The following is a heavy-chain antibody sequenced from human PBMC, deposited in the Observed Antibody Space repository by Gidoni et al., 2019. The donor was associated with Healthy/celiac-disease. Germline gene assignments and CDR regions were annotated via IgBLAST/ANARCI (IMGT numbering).Heavy chain of an antibody. Sequence: QVQLQESGPGLVKPSQTLSLTCTVSGCSISSGSYYWSWIRQPAGKGLEWIGRISTSGSTNYNPSLKSRVTISVDTSKNQFSLKLSSVTAADTAVYYCARDGAAAGKTRAFDIWGQGTMVTVSS. CDR1: GCSISSGSYY. J-gene: IGHJ3*02. CDR2: ISTSGST. V-gene: IGHV4-61*02. CDR3: ARDGAAAGKTRAFDI. D-gene: IGHD6-13*01.